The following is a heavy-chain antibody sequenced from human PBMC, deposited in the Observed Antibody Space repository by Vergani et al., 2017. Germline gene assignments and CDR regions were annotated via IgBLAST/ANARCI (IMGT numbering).Heavy chain of an antibody. CDR1: GFSFNTSW. CDR3: VRTEYCIGIACNTRFDS. CDR2: FDEYGNRA. Sequence: EVQLVESGGGSVQSGGSLRLSCVASGFSFNTSWMHWVRQVPGKGLMWVARFDEYGNRATYGDFETGQFTISRDNAKNTVFLQMNNLRADDAGVYYCVRTEYCIGIACNTRFDSWGQGALVTVSS. J-gene: IGHJ5*01. V-gene: IGHV3-74*03. D-gene: IGHD2/OR15-2a*01.